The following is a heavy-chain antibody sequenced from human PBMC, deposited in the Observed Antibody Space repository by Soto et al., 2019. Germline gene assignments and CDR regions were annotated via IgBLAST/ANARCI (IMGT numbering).Heavy chain of an antibody. D-gene: IGHD6-19*01. CDR1: GFIFSDYY. Sequence: QVQVVESGGDLVKPGGSLRLSCEASGFIFSDYYMIWIRQAPGKGLEWISYISRSGSTIYYADSVKGRFTISRDNAKNSLYLKMDSRRAEDTAVYYCNSGLEHWGQGTLVTVSS. CDR2: ISRSGSTI. J-gene: IGHJ4*02. CDR3: NSGLEH. V-gene: IGHV3-11*01.